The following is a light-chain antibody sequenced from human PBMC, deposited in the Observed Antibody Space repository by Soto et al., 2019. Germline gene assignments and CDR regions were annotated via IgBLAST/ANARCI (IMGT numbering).Light chain of an antibody. V-gene: IGLV2-8*01. CDR3: SSYAGSNNYV. CDR2: EVS. Sequence: QSALTQPPSASGSPGQSVTISCTATSGDVGGYNYVSWYQQHPGKAPKLTIYEVSKRPSGVPDRFSGSKSGNTASLTVSGLQAEDEADYYCSSYAGSNNYVFGTGTKVTVL. CDR1: SGDVGGYNY. J-gene: IGLJ1*01.